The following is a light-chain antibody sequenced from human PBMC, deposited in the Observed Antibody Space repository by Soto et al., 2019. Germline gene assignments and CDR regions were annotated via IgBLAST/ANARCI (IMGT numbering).Light chain of an antibody. V-gene: IGKV3-15*01. CDR2: GAS. CDR1: QSISNN. CDR3: QQYSNWPYT. J-gene: IGKJ2*01. Sequence: DIVMTQSPDTLYVSPGERATLSCRARQSISNNLAWYQQKPGQAPRLLIYGASTRTTGIPARFSGSGSGTEFTLTISSLQSEDFAVYYCQQYSNWPYTFAQGTKLEIK.